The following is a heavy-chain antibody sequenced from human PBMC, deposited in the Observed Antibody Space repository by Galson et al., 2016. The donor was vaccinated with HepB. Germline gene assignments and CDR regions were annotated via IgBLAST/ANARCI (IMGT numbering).Heavy chain of an antibody. J-gene: IGHJ4*02. Sequence: SLRLSCAASGFTFSSYPMSWVRQAPGKGLEWVADIWHDGWTKHYADSMKGRFTISRDNSLHTLYLHVSTLRVEDTAVYYCARSSPVGATHAGLDYWGQGTLVTVSS. CDR3: ARSSPVGATHAGLDY. CDR1: GFTFSSYP. D-gene: IGHD1-26*01. V-gene: IGHV3-33*08. CDR2: IWHDGWTK.